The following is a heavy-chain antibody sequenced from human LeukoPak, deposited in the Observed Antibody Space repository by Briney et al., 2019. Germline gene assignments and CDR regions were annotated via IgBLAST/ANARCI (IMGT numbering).Heavy chain of an antibody. CDR1: GGSISSGGYS. J-gene: IGHJ4*02. V-gene: IGHV4-30-2*01. CDR3: ARGQGDFWSGYYTKYYFDY. D-gene: IGHD3-3*01. CDR2: IYHSGST. Sequence: SETLSLTCAVSGGSISSGGYSWSWIRQPPGKGLEWIGYIYHSGSTYYNPSLKSRVTISVDTSKNQFSLKLSSVTAADTAVYYCARGQGDFWSGYYTKYYFDYWGQGTLVTVSS.